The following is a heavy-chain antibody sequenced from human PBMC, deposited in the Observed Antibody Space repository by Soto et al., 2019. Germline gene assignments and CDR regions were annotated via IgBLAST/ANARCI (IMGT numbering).Heavy chain of an antibody. Sequence: SVKVSCKASGGTFSSYAISWVRQAPGQGLEWMGGIIPIFGTANYAQKFQGRVTITADESTSTAYMELSSLRSEDTAVYYCAGSGLGYSTNGVCYRFDPWGRGTLVTVS. CDR2: IIPIFGTA. CDR3: AGSGLGYSTNGVCYRFDP. J-gene: IGHJ5*02. D-gene: IGHD2-8*01. V-gene: IGHV1-69*13. CDR1: GGTFSSYA.